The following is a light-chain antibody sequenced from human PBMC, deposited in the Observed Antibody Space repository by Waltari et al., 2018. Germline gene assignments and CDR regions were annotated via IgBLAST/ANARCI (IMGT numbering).Light chain of an antibody. CDR1: NSNIGSNY. CDR2: RND. CDR3: AAWDNSLSGWV. Sequence: QSVLTQPPSASGTPGQRVTISCSGSNSNIGSNYVCWYQHLPGTAPKLLIQRNDRRHAGGRDRFSGSTSDASASPAISGLRSEEGTDYYCAAWDNSLSGWVFGGGTRLTVL. J-gene: IGLJ3*02. V-gene: IGLV1-47*01.